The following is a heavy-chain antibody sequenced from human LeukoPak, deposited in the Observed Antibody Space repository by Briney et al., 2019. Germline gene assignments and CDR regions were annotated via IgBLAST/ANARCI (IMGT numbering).Heavy chain of an antibody. CDR1: GGTFSSYA. D-gene: IGHD2-2*01. J-gene: IGHJ6*02. V-gene: IGHV1-69*10. Sequence: SVKVSCKASGGTFSSYAISWVRQALGQGLEWMGRTIPILGRANYAQKCQGRVTITEDKSTSTAYMELSSLRSEDTAVYYCARSIVVVPAARGGMDVWGQGTTVTVSS. CDR3: ARSIVVVPAARGGMDV. CDR2: TIPILGRA.